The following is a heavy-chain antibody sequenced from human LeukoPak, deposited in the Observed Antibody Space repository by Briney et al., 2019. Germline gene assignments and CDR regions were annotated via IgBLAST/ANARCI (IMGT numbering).Heavy chain of an antibody. Sequence: GGSLRLSCAASGFTFSSYSMNWVRQAPGKGLEWVSSISSSSSYIYYADSVKGRFTISRDNANRNSLYLQMNSLRAEDTAMYYCARNRYYYGSGNYGVPNWFDPWGQGTLVTVSS. CDR2: ISSSSSYI. CDR3: ARNRYYYGSGNYGVPNWFDP. CDR1: GFTFSSYS. J-gene: IGHJ5*02. V-gene: IGHV3-21*01. D-gene: IGHD3-10*01.